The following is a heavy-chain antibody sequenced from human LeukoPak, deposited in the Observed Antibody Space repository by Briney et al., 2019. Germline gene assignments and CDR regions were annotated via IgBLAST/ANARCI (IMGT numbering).Heavy chain of an antibody. V-gene: IGHV4-34*01. J-gene: IGHJ4*02. CDR1: GGSFSGYY. CDR2: INHSEST. Sequence: SETLSPTCAVYGGSFSGYYWTWIRQPPGKGLEWIGEINHSESTNYNASLKSRVTISVDTSKNQFSLKLTSVTAADTAMYYCARRPYTGSYSSYIDYWGQGTLVTVSS. CDR3: ARRPYTGSYSSYIDY. D-gene: IGHD1-26*01.